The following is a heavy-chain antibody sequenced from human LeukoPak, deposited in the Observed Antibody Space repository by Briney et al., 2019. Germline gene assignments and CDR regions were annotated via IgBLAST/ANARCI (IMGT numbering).Heavy chain of an antibody. CDR1: GFTFNSYA. J-gene: IGHJ6*03. D-gene: IGHD2-15*01. Sequence: GGSLRLSCIPSGFTFNSYAMFWVRQAPGKGLEGVSLIWYDGSNKYYADSVKVRFTISRDNSKNTLFLQMNSLGAEDTAVYYCARARGWQPNYYYYYMDVWGTGTTVTVS. V-gene: IGHV3-33*07. CDR2: IWYDGSNK. CDR3: ARARGWQPNYYYYYMDV.